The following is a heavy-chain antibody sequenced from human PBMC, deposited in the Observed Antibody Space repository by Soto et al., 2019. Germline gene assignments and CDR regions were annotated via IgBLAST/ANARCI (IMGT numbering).Heavy chain of an antibody. D-gene: IGHD6-13*01. Sequence: ASVKVSCKASGFTFTSSAVQWVQQARGQRLEWIGWIVVGSGNTNYAQKFQERVTITRDMSTSTAYMELSSLRSEDTAVYYCAAEGYSSSWLDYYYYGMDVWGQGTTVTVS. V-gene: IGHV1-58*01. CDR2: IVVGSGNT. CDR1: GFTFTSSA. CDR3: AAEGYSSSWLDYYYYGMDV. J-gene: IGHJ6*02.